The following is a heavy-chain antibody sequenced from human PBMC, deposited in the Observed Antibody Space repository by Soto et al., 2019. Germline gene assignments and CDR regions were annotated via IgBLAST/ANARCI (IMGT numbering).Heavy chain of an antibody. D-gene: IGHD1-1*01. CDR3: ARSIRELERRFDNWFDP. Sequence: GASVKVSCKASGYTFTSYAMHWVRQAPGQRLEWMGWINAGNGNTKYSQKFQGRVTITRDTSASTAYMELSSLRSEDTAVYYCARSIRELERRFDNWFDPWGQGTLVTVSS. J-gene: IGHJ5*02. V-gene: IGHV1-3*01. CDR2: INAGNGNT. CDR1: GYTFTSYA.